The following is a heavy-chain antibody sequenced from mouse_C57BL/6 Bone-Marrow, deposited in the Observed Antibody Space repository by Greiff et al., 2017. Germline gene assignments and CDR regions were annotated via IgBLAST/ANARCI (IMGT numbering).Heavy chain of an antibody. CDR1: GYAFTNYL. Sequence: QVQLQQSGAELVRPGTSVKVSCKASGYAFTNYLIEWVKQRPGQGLEWIGVINPGSGGTNYNEKFKGKATLTADKSSSTAYMQLSSLTSEDSAVYFCARDFYDGYYAWFAYWGQGTLVTVSA. V-gene: IGHV1-54*01. D-gene: IGHD2-3*01. J-gene: IGHJ3*01. CDR2: INPGSGGT. CDR3: ARDFYDGYYAWFAY.